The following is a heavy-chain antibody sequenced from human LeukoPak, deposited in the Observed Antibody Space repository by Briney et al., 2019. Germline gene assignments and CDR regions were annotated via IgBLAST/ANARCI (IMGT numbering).Heavy chain of an antibody. Sequence: SVKVSCKSSGGTFSSYAISWVRPAPGQGLEWMGGIIPIFGTANYAQKFQGRITITADESTSTAYMELSSLKSEDTAVYYCARLPITIFGVALTPDNWFDRWGQGTLVAVSS. D-gene: IGHD3-3*01. CDR3: ARLPITIFGVALTPDNWFDR. CDR2: IIPIFGTA. CDR1: GGTFSSYA. J-gene: IGHJ5*02. V-gene: IGHV1-69*01.